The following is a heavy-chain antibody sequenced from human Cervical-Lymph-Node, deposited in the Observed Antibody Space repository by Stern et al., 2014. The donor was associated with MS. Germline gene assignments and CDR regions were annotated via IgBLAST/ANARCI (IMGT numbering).Heavy chain of an antibody. J-gene: IGHJ4*02. CDR2: ISGSGGST. CDR1: GFTFSSYA. Sequence: EVQLVESGGGLVQPGGSLRLSCAASGFTFSSYAMSWVRQAPGKGLEWVSAISGSGGSTYYAASVKGRFTLSRANYKNKLDLPIHSLRAEDTAVYYCEKSTVTSLSDYWGQGTRVTASS. V-gene: IGHV3-23*04. CDR3: EKSTVTSLSDY. D-gene: IGHD4-17*01.